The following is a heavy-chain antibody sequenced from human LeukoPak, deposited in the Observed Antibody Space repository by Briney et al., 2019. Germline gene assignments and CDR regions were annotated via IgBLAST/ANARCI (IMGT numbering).Heavy chain of an antibody. V-gene: IGHV1-2*02. Sequence: GASVKVSCKASGYTFTGYYMHWVRQAPGQGLEWMGWINPNSGGTNYAQKFQGRVTMTRDTSISTAYMELSRLRSDDTAVNYCARNAGGHSSSSYYYFRFGEYYYFDYWGQGTLVTVSS. J-gene: IGHJ4*02. CDR2: INPNSGGT. CDR3: ARNAGGHSSSSYYYFRFGEYYYFDY. CDR1: GYTFTGYY. D-gene: IGHD6-13*01.